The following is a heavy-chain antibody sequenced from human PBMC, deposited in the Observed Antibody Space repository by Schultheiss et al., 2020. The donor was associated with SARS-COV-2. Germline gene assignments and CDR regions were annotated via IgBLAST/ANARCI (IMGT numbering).Heavy chain of an antibody. J-gene: IGHJ4*02. V-gene: IGHV3-66*01. CDR1: GFTFSSYW. CDR3: ARDQNY. CDR2: IYSGGST. Sequence: GGSLRLSCAASGFTFSSYWMHWVRQAPGKGLVWVSVIYSGGSTYYADSVKGRFTISRDNSKNTLYLQMNSLRAEDTAVYYCARDQNYWGQGTLVTVSS.